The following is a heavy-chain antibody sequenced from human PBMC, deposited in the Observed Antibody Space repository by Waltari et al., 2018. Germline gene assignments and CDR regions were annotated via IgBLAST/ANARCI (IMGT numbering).Heavy chain of an antibody. V-gene: IGHV3-15*07. D-gene: IGHD3-3*02. CDR3: TTDRYIRGDF. CDR1: GFPLVLAW. J-gene: IGHJ4*02. CDR2: IKRQTDGGTA. Sequence: EVQLVESGGHLVKPGGSIGLSCLAAGFPLVLAWMNWVRQVPGKGLEWVGRIKRQTDGGTADYGAPVKGKFTISRDDSKNTLFLQINSLTTEDTGVYYCTTDRYIRGDFWGQGTRVTVSS.